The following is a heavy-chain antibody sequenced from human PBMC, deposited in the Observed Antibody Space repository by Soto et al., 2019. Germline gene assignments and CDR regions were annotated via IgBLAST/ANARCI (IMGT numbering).Heavy chain of an antibody. J-gene: IGHJ6*04. CDR3: ARCQGRFYGWGTDQGLDV. CDR1: GFTFSSYA. CDR2: ISYDGSNK. Sequence: GGSLRLSCAASGFTFSSYAMHWVRQAPGKGLEWVAVISYDGSNKYYADSVKGRFTISRDNSKNTVYLQMNSLRAEDTAVYYCARCQGRFYGWGTDQGLDVWGKGTTVTVSS. D-gene: IGHD3-10*01. V-gene: IGHV3-30-3*01.